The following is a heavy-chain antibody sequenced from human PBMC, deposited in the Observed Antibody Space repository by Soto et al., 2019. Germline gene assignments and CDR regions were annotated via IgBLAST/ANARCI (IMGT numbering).Heavy chain of an antibody. CDR2: MSGSGGST. CDR1: GFTCSRNA. D-gene: IGHD6-13*01. J-gene: IGHJ4*02. Sequence: PGGSLRLSCAASGFTCSRNAMSWVRQAPGKGLEWVSVMSGSGGSTYYADSVTGRFTISRDNSKNTLYLQMNSLRAEDTAVYYCAKGYREYSSSWFDYWGQGTLVTVSS. V-gene: IGHV3-23*01. CDR3: AKGYREYSSSWFDY.